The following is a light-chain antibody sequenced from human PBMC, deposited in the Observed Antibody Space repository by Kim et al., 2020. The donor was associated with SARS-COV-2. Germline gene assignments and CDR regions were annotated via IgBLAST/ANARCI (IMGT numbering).Light chain of an antibody. J-gene: IGKJ3*01. CDR3: QQSYITPFT. CDR1: QSISSH. V-gene: IGKV1-39*01. Sequence: DTQMTQSPSTLSASVGDRVTITCRTTQSISSHLNWYQQKPGRAPKLLISAASTLQGGVPSRFSGSGSETDFTLTISSLQPEDFATYFFQQSYITPFTFGPGTKVDIK. CDR2: AAS.